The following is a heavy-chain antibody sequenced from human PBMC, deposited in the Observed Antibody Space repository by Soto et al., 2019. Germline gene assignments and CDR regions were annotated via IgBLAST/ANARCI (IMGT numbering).Heavy chain of an antibody. CDR3: ARAQLWSGYYNDY. CDR1: GFTFSDYY. D-gene: IGHD3-3*01. V-gene: IGHV3-11*01. Sequence: GSLRISFAASGFTFSDYYMSWIRQAPGKGLEWVSYISSSGSTIYYADSVKGRFTISRDNAKNSLYLQMNSLRAEDTAVYYCARAQLWSGYYNDYWGQGTLVTVSS. J-gene: IGHJ4*02. CDR2: ISSSGSTI.